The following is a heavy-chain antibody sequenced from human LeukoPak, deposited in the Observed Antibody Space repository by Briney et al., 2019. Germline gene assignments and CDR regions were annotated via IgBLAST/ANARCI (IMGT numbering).Heavy chain of an antibody. Sequence: SSETLSLTCTVSRGSISSSSYYWGWIRQPPGKGLEWIGSIYYSGSTYYNSSLKSRVTIFVDTSKNQFSLRLSSVTATDTAVYYCARLGGQQSWFDPWGQGTLVTVSS. CDR3: ARLGGQQSWFDP. V-gene: IGHV4-39*01. CDR1: RGSISSSSYY. CDR2: IYYSGST. J-gene: IGHJ5*02. D-gene: IGHD6-13*01.